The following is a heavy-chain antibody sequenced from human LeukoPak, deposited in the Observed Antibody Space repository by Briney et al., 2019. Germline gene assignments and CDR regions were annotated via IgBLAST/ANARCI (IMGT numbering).Heavy chain of an antibody. CDR3: ARDSLENYDFWSGYRSSGMDV. J-gene: IGHJ6*02. CDR1: GFTFSDYC. Sequence: GGSLRLSCAVSGFTFSDYCMTWVRQAPGKGLEWVSSISSSSSYICYADSVKGRFTISRDNAKNSLYLQMNSLRAEDTAVYYCARDSLENYDFWSGYRSSGMDVWGQGTTVTVSS. V-gene: IGHV3-21*01. D-gene: IGHD3-3*01. CDR2: ISSSSSYI.